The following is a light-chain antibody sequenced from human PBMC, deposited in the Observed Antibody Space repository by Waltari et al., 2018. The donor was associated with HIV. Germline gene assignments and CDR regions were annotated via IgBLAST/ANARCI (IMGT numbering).Light chain of an antibody. CDR1: RPNIGSIY. Sequence: QSVLTQPPSASGTPGQSVSISCSGRRPNIGSIYVYWYQHLPGTTPKVVIYRSDQRPSGVPDRFSGSNSGTSASLAISGLRSEDEAHYYCASWDDNLSGWVFGGGTKLTVL. J-gene: IGLJ3*02. CDR3: ASWDDNLSGWV. V-gene: IGLV1-47*01. CDR2: RSD.